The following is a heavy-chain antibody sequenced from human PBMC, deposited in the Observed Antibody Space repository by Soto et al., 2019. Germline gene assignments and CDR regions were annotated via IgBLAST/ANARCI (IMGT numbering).Heavy chain of an antibody. CDR3: ARDRVFYGMDV. V-gene: IGHV3-53*05. CDR2: IYSGGST. D-gene: IGHD3-10*01. J-gene: IGHJ6*02. CDR1: GFPVSSNY. Sequence: GGSLTLSCAASGFPVSSNYMSWVRQAPGKGLEWVSVIYSGGSTYYADSVKGRFTISRDNSRNTVYLQMNSLRAEDTAVYYCARDRVFYGMDVWGQGTTVTSP.